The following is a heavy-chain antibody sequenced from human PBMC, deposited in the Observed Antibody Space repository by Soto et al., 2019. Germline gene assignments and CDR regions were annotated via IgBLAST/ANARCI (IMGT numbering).Heavy chain of an antibody. CDR2: INPNSGGT. D-gene: IGHD6-19*01. J-gene: IGHJ4*02. Sequence: ASVKVSCKASGYTFSGFYMHWVRQAPGQGLEWMGWINPNSGGTKYAEKFQGRVTMTRDTSISTAYVELSRRTSDDTAVYYCESEPVTGTEGLDFWGRG. CDR3: ESEPVTGTEGLDF. V-gene: IGHV1-2*02. CDR1: GYTFSGFY.